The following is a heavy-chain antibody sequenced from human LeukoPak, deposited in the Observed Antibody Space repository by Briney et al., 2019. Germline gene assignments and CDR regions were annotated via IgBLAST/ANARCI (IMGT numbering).Heavy chain of an antibody. D-gene: IGHD6-6*01. J-gene: IGHJ4*02. Sequence: SETLSLTCTVSGGSISSSSYYWGWIRQPPGKGLEWIGSIYYSGSTYYNPSLKSRVTISVDTSKNQFSLKLSSVTAADTAVYYCARDTGGYSSSLYFDYWGQGTLVTVSS. CDR1: GGSISSSSYY. V-gene: IGHV4-39*07. CDR2: IYYSGST. CDR3: ARDTGGYSSSLYFDY.